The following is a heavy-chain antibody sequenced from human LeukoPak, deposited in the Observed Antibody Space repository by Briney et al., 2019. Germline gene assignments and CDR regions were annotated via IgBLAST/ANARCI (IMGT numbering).Heavy chain of an antibody. CDR3: ARINWNYFDY. CDR2: INHSGST. D-gene: IGHD1-1*01. J-gene: IGHJ4*02. CDR1: GGSFSGYN. V-gene: IGHV4-34*01. Sequence: SETLSLTCAVYGGSFSGYNWTWIRQPPGKGLEWIAEINHSGSTNYNPSLKSRVTISVDTSKNQFSLKLNSVTAADTAVYYCARINWNYFDYWGQGILVTVSS.